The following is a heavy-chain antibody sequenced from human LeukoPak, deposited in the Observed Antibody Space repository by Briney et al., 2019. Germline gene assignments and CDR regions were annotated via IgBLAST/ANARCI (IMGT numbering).Heavy chain of an antibody. Sequence: GGSLRLSCAASGFTFSTYAMTWVRQAPGKGLEWVSGISTSGDRTYYADPVKGRFTISRDNSKNTLYLQMNSLRAEDTAEYYCAKGGIAAASKDWFDPWGQGTLVTVSS. CDR2: ISTSGDRT. V-gene: IGHV3-23*01. D-gene: IGHD6-13*01. CDR1: GFTFSTYA. CDR3: AKGGIAAASKDWFDP. J-gene: IGHJ5*02.